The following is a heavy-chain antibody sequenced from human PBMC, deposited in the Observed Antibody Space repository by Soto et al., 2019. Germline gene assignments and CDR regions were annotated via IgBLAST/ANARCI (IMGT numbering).Heavy chain of an antibody. D-gene: IGHD3-10*01. CDR1: GFTVSSNY. Sequence: PGGSLRLSCAASGFTVSSNYMSWVRQAPGKGLEWVSVIYSGGSTYYADSVKGRFTISRHNSKNTLYLQMNSLRAEDTAVYYCVRRGGYYGSGSYNYYYYYMDVWGKGTTVTVSS. J-gene: IGHJ6*03. V-gene: IGHV3-53*04. CDR3: VRRGGYYGSGSYNYYYYYMDV. CDR2: IYSGGST.